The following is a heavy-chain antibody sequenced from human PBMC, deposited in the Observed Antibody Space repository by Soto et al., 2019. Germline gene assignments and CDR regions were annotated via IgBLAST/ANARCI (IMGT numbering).Heavy chain of an antibody. J-gene: IGHJ4*02. CDR2: IHASGGST. Sequence: PGGSLRLSCAASDFTFSSYAMSWVRQAPGKGLEWVSGIHASGGSTYYADSVRGRFTISRDNSKNTLFLQMNSLRAEDTAVYYCARNSQYDFWTAYTNQFYNRCQGTLVTXSS. V-gene: IGHV3-23*01. CDR3: ARNSQYDFWTAYTNQFYN. D-gene: IGHD3-3*01. CDR1: DFTFSSYA.